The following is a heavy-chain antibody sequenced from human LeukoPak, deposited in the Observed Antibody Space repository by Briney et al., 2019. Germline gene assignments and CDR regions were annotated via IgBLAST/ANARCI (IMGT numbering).Heavy chain of an antibody. CDR2: IYYSGST. D-gene: IGHD1-14*01. J-gene: IGHJ4*02. CDR3: ATTFPRTTALLPITTGYFDY. CDR1: GGSISSGGYY. V-gene: IGHV4-39*01. Sequence: KSSQTLSLTCTVSGGSISSGGYYWGWIRQPPGKGLEWIGSIYYSGSTYYNPSLKSRVTISVDTSKNQFSLKLSSVTAADTAVYYCATTFPRTTALLPITTGYFDYWGQGTLVTVSS.